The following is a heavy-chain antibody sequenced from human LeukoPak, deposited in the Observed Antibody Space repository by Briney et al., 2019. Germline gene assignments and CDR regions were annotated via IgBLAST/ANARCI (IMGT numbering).Heavy chain of an antibody. CDR3: ARTSIAAAGTIDD. Sequence: SETLSLTCTVSGGSIRSYYWSWIRQPPGKGLEWIGYIYYRGNTNYNPSLKSRVTISVDTSKNQFSLRLSSVTAADTAVYYCARTSIAAAGTIDDWGQGTLVTVSS. V-gene: IGHV4-59*08. CDR1: GGSIRSYY. J-gene: IGHJ4*02. CDR2: IYYRGNT. D-gene: IGHD6-13*01.